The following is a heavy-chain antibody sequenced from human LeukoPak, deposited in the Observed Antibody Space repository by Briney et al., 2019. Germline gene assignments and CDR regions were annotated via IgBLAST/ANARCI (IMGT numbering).Heavy chain of an antibody. V-gene: IGHV1-46*01. CDR2: ISPSGGST. Sequence: ASVKVSCKAFGYTFTSNYMHWVRQAPGQGPEWMGVISPSGGSTTYAQKFQGRVTLTRDMSTSTDYLELSSLRSEDTAVYYCASLNAYCGGDCYSGDYWGQGTLVTVSS. CDR3: ASLNAYCGGDCYSGDY. CDR1: GYTFTSNY. D-gene: IGHD2-21*02. J-gene: IGHJ4*02.